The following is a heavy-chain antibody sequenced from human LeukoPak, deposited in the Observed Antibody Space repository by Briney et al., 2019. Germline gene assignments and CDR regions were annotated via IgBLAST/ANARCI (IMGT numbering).Heavy chain of an antibody. CDR3: AKEDRDIVVVPAAQRDYYYYMDV. CDR2: ISSSGSTI. CDR1: GFTFSSYE. Sequence: PGGSLRLSCAASGFTFSSYEMNWVRQAPGKGLEWVSYISSSGSTIYYADSVKGRFTISRDNSKNTLYLQMNSLRAEDTAVYYCAKEDRDIVVVPAAQRDYYYYMDVWGKGTTVTISS. V-gene: IGHV3-48*03. J-gene: IGHJ6*03. D-gene: IGHD2-2*01.